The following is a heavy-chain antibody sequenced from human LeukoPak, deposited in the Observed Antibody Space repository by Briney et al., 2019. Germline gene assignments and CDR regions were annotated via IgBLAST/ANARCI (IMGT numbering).Heavy chain of an antibody. D-gene: IGHD1-26*01. CDR3: ARDEGGSYYYF. CDR2: IKSKTDGGTT. CDR1: GFTFSNAW. V-gene: IGHV3-15*01. Sequence: PGGSLRLSCAASGFTFSNAWMSWVRQAPGKGLEWVGRIKSKTDGGTTDYAAPVKGRFTISRDDSKNTLYLQMNSLRAEDTAVYYCARDEGGSYYYFWGQGTLVAVSS. J-gene: IGHJ4*02.